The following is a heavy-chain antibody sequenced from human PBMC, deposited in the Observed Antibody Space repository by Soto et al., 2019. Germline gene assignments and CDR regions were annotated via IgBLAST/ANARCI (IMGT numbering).Heavy chain of an antibody. V-gene: IGHV1-2*04. Sequence: ASVKVSCKASGYSFTDYHIHWVRQAPGQGLEWLGRINPKSGGTSTAQKFQGWVTMTRDRSISTVYMELTRLRSDDTAVYFCARGHSTDCSNGVCSLFYNHEMDVWGQGTTVTVSS. CDR2: INPKSGGT. D-gene: IGHD2-8*01. J-gene: IGHJ6*02. CDR3: ARGHSTDCSNGVCSLFYNHEMDV. CDR1: GYSFTDYH.